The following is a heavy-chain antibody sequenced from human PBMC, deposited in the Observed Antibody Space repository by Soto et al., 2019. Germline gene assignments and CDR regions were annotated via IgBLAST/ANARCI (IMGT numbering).Heavy chain of an antibody. J-gene: IGHJ4*02. D-gene: IGHD4-17*01. CDR3: ARTPAMTTVSLDY. V-gene: IGHV3-21*01. CDR1: GFTFSSYS. Sequence: EVQLVESGGGLVKPGGSLRLSCAASGFTFSSYSMNWVRQAQGKGLEWVSSISSSSSYIYYAESVKGRFTISRDNAKNALYLQMNSLRAEDTAVYYCARTPAMTTVSLDYWGQGTLVTVSS. CDR2: ISSSSSYI.